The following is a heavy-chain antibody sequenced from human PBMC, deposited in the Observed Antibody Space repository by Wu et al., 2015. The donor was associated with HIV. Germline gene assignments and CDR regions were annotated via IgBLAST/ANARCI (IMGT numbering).Heavy chain of an antibody. D-gene: IGHD5-18*01. CDR2: IIPIFGTP. J-gene: IGHJ4*02. Sequence: QVQLVQSGAEVKKPGSSVKVSCTASGGTFSSYAFSWVRQAPGQGLEWMGRIIPIFGTPNYAQKFQGRVTITADESTSTVHMELSSLRSDDTAVYYCAGGGGRTSMDPFDFWGQGTLVTVSS. V-gene: IGHV1-69*13. CDR1: GGTFSSYA. CDR3: AGGGGRTSMDPFDF.